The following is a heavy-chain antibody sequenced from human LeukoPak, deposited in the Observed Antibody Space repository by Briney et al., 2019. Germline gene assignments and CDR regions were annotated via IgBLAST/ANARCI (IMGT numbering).Heavy chain of an antibody. CDR2: INGGGGNT. Sequence: GGSLRLSCAASGFMFNSYVMSWVRQAPGQGLEWVSAINGGGGNTYYADSVKGRFTISRDNSKHMVYLQMNSLRADDTALYYCAKSVVVITSRFVDWGQGALVTVSS. CDR3: AKSVVVITSRFVD. CDR1: GFMFNSYV. J-gene: IGHJ4*02. D-gene: IGHD2-15*01. V-gene: IGHV3-23*01.